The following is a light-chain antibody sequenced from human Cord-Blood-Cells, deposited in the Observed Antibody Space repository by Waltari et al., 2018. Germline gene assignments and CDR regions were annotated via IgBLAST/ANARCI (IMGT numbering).Light chain of an antibody. CDR2: AAS. J-gene: IGKJ4*01. V-gene: IGKV1-12*01. CDR1: QGIIRW. CDR3: QRANRLPLT. Sequence: DIQMTQPPSSVSASVGDRVTITCRAGQGIIRWLAWYQQKPGKAPKLLISAASSLQSGVPSRFSGSGSGTDFTLPISSLQPEDFATYYVQRANRLPLTCRGGPKVGIQ.